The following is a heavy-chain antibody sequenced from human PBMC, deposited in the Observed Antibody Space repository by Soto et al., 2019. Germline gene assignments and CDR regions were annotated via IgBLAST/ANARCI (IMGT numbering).Heavy chain of an antibody. CDR2: IFHSGST. D-gene: IGHD1-26*01. J-gene: IGHJ4*02. CDR1: GGSIRSNNW. CDR3: ARVYSGSYYDY. V-gene: IGHV4-4*02. Sequence: QVQLQESGPGLVKPSGTLSLTCAVSGGSIRSNNWWSWVRQPPGKGLEWIGEIFHSGSTHYNPSLTTRVTISVDKSKNQFSLKLSSVTAADTAVYYCARVYSGSYYDYWGQGTLVTVSS.